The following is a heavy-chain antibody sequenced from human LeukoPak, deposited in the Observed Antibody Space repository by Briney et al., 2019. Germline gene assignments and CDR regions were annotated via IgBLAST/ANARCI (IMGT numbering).Heavy chain of an antibody. J-gene: IGHJ5*02. V-gene: IGHV4-34*01. CDR2: INHSGST. D-gene: IGHD2-15*01. CDR3: ARFIVVVVAATNWFDP. Sequence: SETLSPTCAVYGGSFSGYYWSWIRQPPGKGLEWIGEINHSGSTNYNPSLKSRVTISVDTSKNQFSLKPSSVTAADTAVYYCARFIVVVVAATNWFDPWGQGTLVTVSS. CDR1: GGSFSGYY.